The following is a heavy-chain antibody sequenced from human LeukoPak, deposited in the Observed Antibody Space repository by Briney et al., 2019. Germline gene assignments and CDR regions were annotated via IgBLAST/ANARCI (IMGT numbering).Heavy chain of an antibody. Sequence: GASVKVSCKASGYTFTSYYMHWVRQAPGQGLEWMGIINPSGGSTSYAQKFQGRVTMTRDTSTSTVYMELSRLRSDDTAVFFCARGYYDSSDFEYFQHWGQGTLVTVSS. J-gene: IGHJ1*01. CDR2: INPSGGST. V-gene: IGHV1-46*01. D-gene: IGHD3-22*01. CDR3: ARGYYDSSDFEYFQH. CDR1: GYTFTSYY.